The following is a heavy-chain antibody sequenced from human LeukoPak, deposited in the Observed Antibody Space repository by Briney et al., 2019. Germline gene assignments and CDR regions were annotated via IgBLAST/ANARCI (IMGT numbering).Heavy chain of an antibody. Sequence: ASVKVSCKASGYSFTVYYMHWMRQAPGQGLEWMGWINPNSGGTNYAQKFQGRVTMTRDTSISTAYMELSRLRSDDTAVYYCARVSWLLDTFDIWGQGTMVTVSS. V-gene: IGHV1-2*02. CDR2: INPNSGGT. D-gene: IGHD3-22*01. J-gene: IGHJ3*02. CDR3: ARVSWLLDTFDI. CDR1: GYSFTVYY.